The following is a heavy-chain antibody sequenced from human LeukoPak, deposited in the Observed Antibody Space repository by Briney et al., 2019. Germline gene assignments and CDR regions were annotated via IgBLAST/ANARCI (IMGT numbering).Heavy chain of an antibody. CDR1: GYTFTGYY. CDR2: INPDSGGT. J-gene: IGHJ3*02. CDR3: ARVLLPSYDFWSGDAFDI. D-gene: IGHD3-3*01. Sequence: ASVKVSCKASGYTFTGYYMHWVRQAPGQGLQWMGWINPDSGGTNYAQKFQGRVTMTMDTSISTAYMELSRLRSDDTAVYYCARVLLPSYDFWSGDAFDIWGQGTMVTVSS. V-gene: IGHV1-2*02.